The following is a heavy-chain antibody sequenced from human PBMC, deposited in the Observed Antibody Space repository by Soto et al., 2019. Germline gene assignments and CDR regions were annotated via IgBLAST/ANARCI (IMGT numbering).Heavy chain of an antibody. D-gene: IGHD6-19*01. CDR1: GASIHSDGFY. V-gene: IGHV4-39*01. CDR3: ARPYSSGWTNDFNM. Sequence: SETLSLTCTVSGASIHSDGFYWGWIRQSPGKGLAWMATIHSGGATYYNPSFRSRVTISVDTSKNQVSLTVKSVTDEDTAVYYCARPYSSGWTNDFNMWGQGNKVT. J-gene: IGHJ3*02. CDR2: IHSGGAT.